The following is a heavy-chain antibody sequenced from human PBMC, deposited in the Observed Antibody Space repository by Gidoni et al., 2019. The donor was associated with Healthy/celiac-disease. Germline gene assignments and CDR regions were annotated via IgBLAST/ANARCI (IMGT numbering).Heavy chain of an antibody. CDR2: IKSKTDGGTT. Sequence: EVQLVESGGGVVKPGGSVRLSCAASGFTLSNAWMSWVRQAPGKGLEWVGRIKSKTDGGTTDYAAPVKGRFTISRDDSKNTLYLQMNSLKTEDTAVYYCTTGPVLLWFGEPRDYFDYWGQGTLVTVSS. J-gene: IGHJ4*02. V-gene: IGHV3-15*01. CDR1: GFTLSNAW. D-gene: IGHD3-10*01. CDR3: TTGPVLLWFGEPRDYFDY.